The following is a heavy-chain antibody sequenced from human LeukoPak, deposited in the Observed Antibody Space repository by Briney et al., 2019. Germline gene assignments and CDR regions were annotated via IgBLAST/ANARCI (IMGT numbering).Heavy chain of an antibody. Sequence: SETLSLTCTVSGGSISIYYWSWIRQPPGKGLEWIGFIYYSGSTNYNPSLKSRVTISVDTSKNQFSLKLSSVIAADTAVYYCARKIRYIGWSYYFVYWGQGTLVTVSS. CDR1: GGSISIYY. J-gene: IGHJ4*02. V-gene: IGHV4-59*12. CDR2: IYYSGST. CDR3: ARKIRYIGWSYYFVY. D-gene: IGHD6-19*01.